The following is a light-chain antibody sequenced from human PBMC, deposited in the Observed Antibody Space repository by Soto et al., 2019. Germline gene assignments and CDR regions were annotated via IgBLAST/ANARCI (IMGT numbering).Light chain of an antibody. J-gene: IGKJ4*01. Sequence: AIRMTQSPSSFSASTGDRVTITCRASQGISSYLAWYQQKPGKAPKLLIYAASTLQSGVPSRFSGSGSGTDFTLTISCLQSKDFATYYCQQYYSYPLLTFGGGTKVEIK. CDR3: QQYYSYPLLT. CDR2: AAS. CDR1: QGISSY. V-gene: IGKV1-8*01.